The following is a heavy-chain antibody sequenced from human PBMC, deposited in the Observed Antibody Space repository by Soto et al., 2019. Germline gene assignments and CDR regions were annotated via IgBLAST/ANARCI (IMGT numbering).Heavy chain of an antibody. Sequence: SETLSLTCTLSGGSISSYYWSWILQPPGKGLEWIGEIYYRGSTNYNPSLKSRVTISVDTSKNQFSLKLSSVTAADTAVYYCAREVVVAATLRSDWFDPWGQGTLVTVS. D-gene: IGHD2-15*01. CDR2: IYYRGST. J-gene: IGHJ5*02. CDR3: AREVVVAATLRSDWFDP. CDR1: GGSISSYY. V-gene: IGHV4-59*12.